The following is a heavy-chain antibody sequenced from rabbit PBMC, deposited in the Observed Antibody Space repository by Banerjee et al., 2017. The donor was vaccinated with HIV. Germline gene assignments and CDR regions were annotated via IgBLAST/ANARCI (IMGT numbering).Heavy chain of an antibody. Sequence: QSLEESGGDLVKPGASLTLTCTASGFSFSSSYYMCWVRQAPGKGLEWIACIYTGDGSTYYANWAKGRFTISKTSSTTVTLQMTSLTAADTATYFCARWEIMIDSFNLWGPGTLVTVS. D-gene: IGHD2-1*01. V-gene: IGHV1S40*01. CDR3: ARWEIMIDSFNL. J-gene: IGHJ4*01. CDR2: IYTGDGST. CDR1: GFSFSSSYY.